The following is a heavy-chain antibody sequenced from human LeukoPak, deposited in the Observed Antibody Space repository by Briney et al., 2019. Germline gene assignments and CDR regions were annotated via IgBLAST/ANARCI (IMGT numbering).Heavy chain of an antibody. CDR1: GFTVSSNY. J-gene: IGHJ4*02. D-gene: IGHD2-21*02. Sequence: GGSLRLSCAASGFTVSSNYMSWVRQAPGKGLESVSVIYSGGSTYYADSVKGRFTISRDNSKNTLYLQMNSLRAEDTAVYYCAREKGDYYFDYWGQGTLVTVSS. V-gene: IGHV3-53*01. CDR3: AREKGDYYFDY. CDR2: IYSGGST.